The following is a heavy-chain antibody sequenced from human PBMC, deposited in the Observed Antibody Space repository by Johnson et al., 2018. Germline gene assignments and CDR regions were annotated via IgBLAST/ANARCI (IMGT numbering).Heavy chain of an antibody. Sequence: VQLVQSGGGVVQPGRSLRLSCAASGFTFSNYAMHWVRQAPGKGLQWLSYIGRGGSNIHYADAVQGRFTISRDNAKNSLYRQLNSLRAEDTAVYYCARDWEEMATITRYFQHWGQGTLVTVSS. J-gene: IGHJ1*01. CDR2: IGRGGSNI. CDR1: GFTFSNYA. CDR3: ARDWEEMATITRYFQH. V-gene: IGHV3-48*04. D-gene: IGHD5-24*01.